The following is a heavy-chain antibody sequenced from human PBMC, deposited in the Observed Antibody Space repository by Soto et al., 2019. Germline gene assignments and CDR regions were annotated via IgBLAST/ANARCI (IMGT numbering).Heavy chain of an antibody. CDR2: FFIGGNT. CDR1: GGSISSSTYY. D-gene: IGHD2-8*02. V-gene: IGHV4-39*02. Sequence: LTCTVSGGSISSSTYYWGWMRQPPGKGLEWIASFFIGGNTYYNPSLKSRVTISVDTSKNQFSLKLSSVTAADTAVYYCARDKITGLFDYWGQGTLVTVSS. J-gene: IGHJ4*02. CDR3: ARDKITGLFDY.